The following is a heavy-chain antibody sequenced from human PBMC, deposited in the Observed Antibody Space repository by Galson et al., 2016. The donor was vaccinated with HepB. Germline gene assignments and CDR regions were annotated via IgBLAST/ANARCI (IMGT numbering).Heavy chain of an antibody. CDR2: IYTSGST. CDR1: GGSISSGSFY. J-gene: IGHJ5*02. Sequence: ILSLTYTVSGGSISSGSFYWSWIRQPAGRVVEWSGPIYTSGSTNCNPSLKSRVIISIDTSKIQFSLKLRSVTAADTAVYYCARGTSSSWGRFRSLGVGDWFDPWGQGTLVTVSS. D-gene: IGHD6-13*01. CDR3: ARGTSSSWGRFRSLGVGDWFDP. V-gene: IGHV4-61*02.